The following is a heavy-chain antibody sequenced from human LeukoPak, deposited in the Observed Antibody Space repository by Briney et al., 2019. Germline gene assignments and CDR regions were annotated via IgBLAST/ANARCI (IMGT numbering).Heavy chain of an antibody. CDR1: GGTFSSYA. Sequence: SVKVSCKASGGTFSSYAISWVRQAPGQGLEWMGGIIPVFGTANYAQRFQGRVTITADESTSTAYMEVSSLRSEDTAVYYCAIPRDHYYDSRRLQKRGAFDVWGQGTMVTVSS. CDR2: IIPVFGTA. D-gene: IGHD3-22*01. CDR3: AIPRDHYYDSRRLQKRGAFDV. J-gene: IGHJ3*01. V-gene: IGHV1-69*01.